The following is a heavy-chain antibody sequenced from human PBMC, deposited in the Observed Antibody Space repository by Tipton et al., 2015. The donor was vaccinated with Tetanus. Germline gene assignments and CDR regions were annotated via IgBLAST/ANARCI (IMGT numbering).Heavy chain of an antibody. Sequence: TLSLTCSVSGGSISNYYWNWIRQPAGKGLEWIGRIYVTGATNHSPALQSRVSMSIDRAKNQLYLTLDSVTAADAAMYYCAREDVYYHDGSGFYAFDVWGRGTMVAVSS. CDR1: GGSISNYY. J-gene: IGHJ3*01. CDR3: AREDVYYHDGSGFYAFDV. V-gene: IGHV4-4*07. CDR2: IYVTGAT. D-gene: IGHD3-22*01.